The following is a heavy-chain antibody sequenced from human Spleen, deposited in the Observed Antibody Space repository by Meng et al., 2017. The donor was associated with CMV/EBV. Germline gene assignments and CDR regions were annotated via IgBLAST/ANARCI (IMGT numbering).Heavy chain of an antibody. CDR1: FTFSDYY. J-gene: IGHJ6*02. CDR2: ISSSGSTI. Sequence: FTFSDYYMSWIRQAPGKGLEWVSYISSSGSTIYYADSVKGRFTISRDNAKNSLYLQMNSLRAEDTAVYYCARDQREDYIDYYYGMDVWGQGTTVTVSS. CDR3: ARDQREDYIDYYYGMDV. D-gene: IGHD4-11*01. V-gene: IGHV3-11*04.